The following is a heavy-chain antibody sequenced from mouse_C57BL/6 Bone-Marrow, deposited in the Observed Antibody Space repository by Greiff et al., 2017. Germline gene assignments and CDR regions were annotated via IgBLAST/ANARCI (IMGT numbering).Heavy chain of an antibody. Sequence: VQLQQPGAELVMPGASVKMSCKASGYTFTSYWMHWVKQRTGQGLEWIGEIDPSDSYTNYNQKFKGKSTLTVDKSSSTAYMQLSSLTSEDSAGYYCAREPYFDYWGQGTTLTVSS. V-gene: IGHV1-69*01. CDR2: IDPSDSYT. CDR1: GYTFTSYW. J-gene: IGHJ2*01. CDR3: AREPYFDY.